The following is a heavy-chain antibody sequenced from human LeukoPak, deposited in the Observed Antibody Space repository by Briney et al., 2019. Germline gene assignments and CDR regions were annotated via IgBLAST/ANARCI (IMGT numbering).Heavy chain of an antibody. J-gene: IGHJ3*02. Sequence: PGGSLRLSCAASGFTFSSYWMSWVRQAPGKGLEWVANIKQDGSEKYYVDSVKGRFTISRDNAKNSLYLQMNSLRAEDTAVYYCANHYGGNARGYAFDIWGQGTMVTVSS. CDR3: ANHYGGNARGYAFDI. CDR1: GFTFSSYW. CDR2: IKQDGSEK. V-gene: IGHV3-7*03. D-gene: IGHD4-17*01.